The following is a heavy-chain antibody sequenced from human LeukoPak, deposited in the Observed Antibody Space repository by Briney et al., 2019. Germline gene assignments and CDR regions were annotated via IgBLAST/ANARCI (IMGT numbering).Heavy chain of an antibody. J-gene: IGHJ4*02. CDR3: ARGWYFILATISPGGIDY. CDR2: ISYDGSNK. Sequence: GGSLRLSCAASGFTFSSYGMHWVRQAPGKGLEWVAVISYDGSNKYYADSVKGRFTISRDNSKNTLYLQMNSLRAEDTAVYYCARGWYFILATISPGGIDYWGQGTLVTVSS. CDR1: GFTFSSYG. D-gene: IGHD5-12*01. V-gene: IGHV3-30*19.